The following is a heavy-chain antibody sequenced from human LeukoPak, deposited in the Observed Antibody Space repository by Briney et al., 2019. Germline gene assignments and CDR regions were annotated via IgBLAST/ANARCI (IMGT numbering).Heavy chain of an antibody. CDR2: IYYSGST. Sequence: LETLSLTCTVSGGSISSYYWSWIRQPPGKGLEWIGYIYYSGSTNYNHSLKSRVTISVDTSKNQFSLKLSSVTAADTAVYYCARKVRGVTRAYYFDYWGQGTLVTVSS. D-gene: IGHD3-10*01. CDR3: ARKVRGVTRAYYFDY. V-gene: IGHV4-59*08. CDR1: GGSISSYY. J-gene: IGHJ4*02.